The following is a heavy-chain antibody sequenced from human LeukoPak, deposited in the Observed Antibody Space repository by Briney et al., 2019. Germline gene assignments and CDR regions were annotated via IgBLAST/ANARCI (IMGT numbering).Heavy chain of an antibody. J-gene: IGHJ4*02. V-gene: IGHV3-53*04. CDR2: LYSGGST. CDR3: ARSAWLDY. CDR1: GFTFSSYA. Sequence: GGSLRLSCAASGFTFSSYAMSWVRQAPGKGLELVSVLYSGGSTFYADSVKGRFTISRHNSENTLYLQMNSLRVEDTAVYYCARSAWLDYWGQGTLVTVSS.